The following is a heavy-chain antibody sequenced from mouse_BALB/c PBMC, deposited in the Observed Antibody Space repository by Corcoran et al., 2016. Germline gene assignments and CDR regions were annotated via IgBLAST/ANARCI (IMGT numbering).Heavy chain of an antibody. V-gene: IGHV8-8*01. Sequence: QVTLKESGPGILKPSQTLSLTCSVSGFSLSTSGMGLTWIRQRSGRGLEWLAHIWWDDDKYYNPSLKSQVTISKDTSRNQVFVKITNVDTADTATYYSARRGHYDHGSAYWGQGTLVTVSA. CDR3: ARRGHYDHGSAY. CDR1: GFSLSTSGMG. CDR2: IWWDDDK. D-gene: IGHD2-4*01. J-gene: IGHJ3*01.